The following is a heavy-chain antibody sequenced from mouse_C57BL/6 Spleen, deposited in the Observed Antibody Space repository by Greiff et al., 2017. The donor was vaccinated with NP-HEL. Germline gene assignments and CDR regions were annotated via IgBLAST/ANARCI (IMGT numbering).Heavy chain of an antibody. CDR1: GYAFSSSW. J-gene: IGHJ2*01. CDR3: AISTAGSSLYYFDY. CDR2: IYPGDGDT. V-gene: IGHV1-82*01. Sequence: VQLQQSGPELVKPGASVKISCKASGYAFSSSWMNWVKQRPGKGLEWIGRIYPGDGDTNYNGKFKGKATLTADKSSSTAYMQLSILTSEDSAVYFCAISTAGSSLYYFDYWGQGTTLTVSS. D-gene: IGHD1-1*01.